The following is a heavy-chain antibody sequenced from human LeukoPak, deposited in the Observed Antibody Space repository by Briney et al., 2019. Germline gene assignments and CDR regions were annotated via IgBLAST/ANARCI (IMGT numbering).Heavy chain of an antibody. CDR1: GYTFTSYD. J-gene: IGHJ4*02. D-gene: IGHD3-3*01. V-gene: IGHV1-69*13. Sequence: SVKVSCTASGYTFTSYDISWVRQAPGQGLEWMGGIIPMFGTANYAQKFQGRVTITADESTSTAYMELSSLRSEDTAVYYCARGPAYDFWSGYYPYYFDYWGQGTLVTVSS. CDR3: ARGPAYDFWSGYYPYYFDY. CDR2: IIPMFGTA.